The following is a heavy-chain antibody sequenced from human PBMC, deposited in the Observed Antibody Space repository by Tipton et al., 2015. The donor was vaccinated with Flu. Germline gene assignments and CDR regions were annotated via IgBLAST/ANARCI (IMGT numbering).Heavy chain of an antibody. CDR1: GFTFSSYA. D-gene: IGHD4/OR15-4a*01. J-gene: IGHJ4*02. CDR3: ARAPYGAYGSYFDY. V-gene: IGHV3-30-3*01. CDR2: ISYDGSNK. Sequence: SLRLSCAASGFTFSSYAMHWVRQAPGKGPEWVALISYDGSNKYYADSVKGRFTISRENSKNTLYLQMNSLRDEDTAVYYCARAPYGAYGSYFDYWGQGTLVTVSS.